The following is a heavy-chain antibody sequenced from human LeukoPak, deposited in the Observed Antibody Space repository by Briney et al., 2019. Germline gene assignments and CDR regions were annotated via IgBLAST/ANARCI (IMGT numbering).Heavy chain of an antibody. CDR3: AREASIAARPGVWFDP. Sequence: PSETLSLTCTVSGGSISSYYWSWIRQPPGKGLEWLGYIYYSGSTNYNPSLKSRVTISVDTSKNQFSLKLSSVTAADTAVYYCAREASIAARPGVWFDPWGQGTLVTVSS. CDR2: IYYSGST. CDR1: GGSISSYY. D-gene: IGHD6-6*01. V-gene: IGHV4-59*01. J-gene: IGHJ5*02.